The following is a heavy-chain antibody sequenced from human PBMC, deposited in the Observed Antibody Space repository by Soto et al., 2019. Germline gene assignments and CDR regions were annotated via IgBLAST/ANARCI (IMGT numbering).Heavy chain of an antibody. CDR3: ARDPHPYSSSWYRFDY. CDR1: GGTFSSYA. D-gene: IGHD6-13*01. J-gene: IGHJ4*02. V-gene: IGHV1-69*12. CDR2: IIPIFGTA. Sequence: QVQLVQSGAEVKKPGSSVKVSCKASGGTFSSYAISWVRQAPGQGLEWMGGIIPIFGTANYAQKFQGRVTIPADESPSTAYLELSSLRSEDTAVYYCARDPHPYSSSWYRFDYWGQGTLVTVSS.